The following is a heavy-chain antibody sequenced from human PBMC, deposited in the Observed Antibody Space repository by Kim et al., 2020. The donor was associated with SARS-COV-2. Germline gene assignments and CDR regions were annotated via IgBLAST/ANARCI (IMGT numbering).Heavy chain of an antibody. CDR2: ISGSGGST. D-gene: IGHD6-6*01. V-gene: IGHV3-23*01. Sequence: GGSLRLSCAASGFTFSSYAMSWVRQAPGKGLEWVSAISGSGGSTYYADSVKGRFTISRDNSKNTLYLQMNSLRAEDTAVYYCAKAPGRVAARGSGWFDPWGQGTLVTVSS. CDR1: GFTFSSYA. J-gene: IGHJ5*02. CDR3: AKAPGRVAARGSGWFDP.